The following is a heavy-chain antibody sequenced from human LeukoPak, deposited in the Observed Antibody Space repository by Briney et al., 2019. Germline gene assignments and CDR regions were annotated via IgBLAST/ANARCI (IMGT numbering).Heavy chain of an antibody. CDR3: ARGRSCPLDY. V-gene: IGHV6-1*01. CDR2: TYYRSKWSI. CDR1: GDSVSSNSAA. J-gene: IGHJ4*02. Sequence: SQTLSLTLAISGDSVSSNSAAWNWRRQSPSRGLEWLGRTYYRSKWSIDYAVSMESRIIINSDTSKNQFSLQLNSVTPEDTAVYYCARGRSCPLDYWGQGTLFTVSS. D-gene: IGHD6-13*01.